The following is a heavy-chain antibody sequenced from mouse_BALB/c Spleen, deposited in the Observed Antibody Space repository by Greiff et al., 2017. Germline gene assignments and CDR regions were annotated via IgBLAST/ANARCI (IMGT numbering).Heavy chain of an antibody. CDR3: ARGVTTVVPNYYAMDY. D-gene: IGHD1-1*01. CDR1: GFTFSSYS. V-gene: IGHV2-6-4*01. J-gene: IGHJ4*01. Sequence: VMLVESGPGLVAPSQSLSISCTASGFTFSSYSVHWVRQPPGKGLEWLGKIWGGGSTDYNSAIKSSLSISKDNSKSHVFLKMNSMPTDDTAMYYCARGVTTVVPNYYAMDYWGQGTSVTVSS. CDR2: IWGGGST.